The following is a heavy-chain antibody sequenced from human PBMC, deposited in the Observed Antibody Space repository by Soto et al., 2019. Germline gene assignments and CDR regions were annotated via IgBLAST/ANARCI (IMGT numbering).Heavy chain of an antibody. V-gene: IGHV4-31*01. D-gene: IGHD5-18*01. CDR2: IYYSGTT. CDR3: ASRDVDTTLVGRDY. J-gene: IGHJ4*02. Sequence: QVQLQESGPGLVQRSQTLSLTCTVSGASLSRGGYYWYWVRQHPGKRLEWIGFIYYSGTTYYNPSLKSPLTISIDPSKNQFSLKLSSVTAADTAVYYCASRDVDTTLVGRDYWGQGTLVTVSS. CDR1: GASLSRGGYY.